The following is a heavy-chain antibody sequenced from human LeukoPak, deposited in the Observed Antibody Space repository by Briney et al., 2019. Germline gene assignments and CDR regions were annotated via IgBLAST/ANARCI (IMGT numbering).Heavy chain of an antibody. CDR1: GGSISSYY. CDR3: ARSEYSYGADAFDI. CDR2: IYTTGST. J-gene: IGHJ3*02. V-gene: IGHV4-4*07. Sequence: SETLSLTCTVSGGSISSYYWSWIRQPAGKGLEWIGRIYTTGSTNYNPSLKSRVTMSVDTSKNQFSLKLNSVTAADTAVYYCARSEYSYGADAFDIWGQGTMVTVSS. D-gene: IGHD5-18*01.